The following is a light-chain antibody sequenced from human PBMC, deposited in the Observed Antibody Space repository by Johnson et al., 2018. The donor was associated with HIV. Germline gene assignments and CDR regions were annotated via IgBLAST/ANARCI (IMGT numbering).Light chain of an antibody. CDR3: GTWDSSLSAGV. CDR1: KLGDKY. CDR2: QDS. J-gene: IGLJ1*01. V-gene: IGLV3-1*01. Sequence: VLTQPPSVSVSPGQTASITCSGDKLGDKYACWYQQKPGQSPVLVIYQDSKRPSGIPERFSGSKSGTSATLGITGLPTGDEADYYCGTWDSSLSAGVFGTGTKVTVL.